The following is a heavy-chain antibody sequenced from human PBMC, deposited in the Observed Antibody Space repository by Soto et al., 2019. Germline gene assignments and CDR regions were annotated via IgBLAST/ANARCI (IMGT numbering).Heavy chain of an antibody. Sequence: SETLSLTCAVYGGSFSGYYWSWIRQPPGKGLEWIGYIYYSGSTNYNPSLKSRVTISVDTSKNQFSLKLSSVTAADTAVYYCARSVLNYDFWSGYYGYWGQGTLVTVSS. D-gene: IGHD3-3*01. CDR3: ARSVLNYDFWSGYYGY. V-gene: IGHV4-59*08. CDR2: IYYSGST. CDR1: GGSFSGYY. J-gene: IGHJ4*02.